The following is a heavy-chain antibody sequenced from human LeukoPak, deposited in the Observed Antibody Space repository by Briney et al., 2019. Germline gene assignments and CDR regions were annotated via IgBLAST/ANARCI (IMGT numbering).Heavy chain of an antibody. Sequence: SETLSLTCAVYGGSFSSYYWSWIRQPPGKGLEWIGEINHSGSTNYNPSLKSRVTVSVDTSKDQFSLKRSSVAAADTAVYYCARERRVVPAATRLNYYYYMDVGGKGTTVSVSS. D-gene: IGHD2-2*01. CDR1: GGSFSSYY. V-gene: IGHV4-34*01. J-gene: IGHJ6*03. CDR3: ARERRVVPAATRLNYYYYMDV. CDR2: INHSGST.